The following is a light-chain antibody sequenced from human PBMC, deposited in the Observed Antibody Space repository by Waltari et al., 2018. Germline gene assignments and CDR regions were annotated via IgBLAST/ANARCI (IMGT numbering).Light chain of an antibody. V-gene: IGLV3-25*03. J-gene: IGLJ3*02. CDR1: GLAKWY. Sequence: SNELTQPPSLSVSPGQTAMLPCSGDGLAKWYSYWYQRRTGQAPVLLIYKDSERPSGIPERFSGSSSGTTVTLTISGVQAEDEADYYCQSPDSSGTSWVFGGGTKLTVL. CDR2: KDS. CDR3: QSPDSSGTSWV.